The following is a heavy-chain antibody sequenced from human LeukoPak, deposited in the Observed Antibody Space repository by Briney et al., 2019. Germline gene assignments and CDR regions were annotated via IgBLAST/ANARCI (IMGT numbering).Heavy chain of an antibody. CDR2: ISSSGSTI. D-gene: IGHD2-15*01. CDR3: ARPNHGGTFDY. CDR1: GFTFSSYE. J-gene: IGHJ4*02. Sequence: GGSLRLSCAASGFTFSSYEMNWVRQAPGKGLEWVSYISSSGSTIYYADSVKGRFTISRDNAKNSLYLQMNSLRAEDTTVYYCARPNHGGTFDYWGQGTLVTVSS. V-gene: IGHV3-48*03.